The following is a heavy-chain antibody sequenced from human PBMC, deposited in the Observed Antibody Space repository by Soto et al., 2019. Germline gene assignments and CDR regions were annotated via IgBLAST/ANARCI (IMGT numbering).Heavy chain of an antibody. CDR2: INAGSGNT. V-gene: IGHV1-3*01. Sequence: ALVKVSCKASGYTFTSYGISWVRQAPGQGLEWMGWINAGSGNTKYSQKFQGRVTITRDTSASTAYMELSSLTSEDTAVYYCARHSSLGSGYYPWGQGTMVTVSS. CDR3: ARHSSLGSGYYP. D-gene: IGHD3-22*01. CDR1: GYTFTSYG. J-gene: IGHJ3*01.